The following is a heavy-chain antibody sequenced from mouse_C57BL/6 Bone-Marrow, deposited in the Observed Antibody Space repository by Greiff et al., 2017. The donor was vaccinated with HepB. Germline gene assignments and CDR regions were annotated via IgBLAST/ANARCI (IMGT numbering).Heavy chain of an antibody. CDR3: ARTITTYYYAMDY. CDR1: GFTFSDYG. D-gene: IGHD2-4*01. V-gene: IGHV5-17*01. Sequence: VQLKESGGGLVKPGGSLKLSCAASGFTFSDYGMHWVRQAPEKGLEWVAYISSGSSTNYYADTVKGRFTISRDNAKNTLFLQMTRLRSEDTAMYYCARTITTYYYAMDYWGQGTSVTVSS. CDR2: ISSGSSTN. J-gene: IGHJ4*01.